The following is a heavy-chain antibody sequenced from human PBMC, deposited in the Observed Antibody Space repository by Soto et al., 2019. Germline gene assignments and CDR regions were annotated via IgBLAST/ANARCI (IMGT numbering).Heavy chain of an antibody. CDR2: TYYRSKWNN. J-gene: IGHJ4*02. Sequence: SQTLSLTCAISGDSVSSNSVTWNWIRQSPSRGLEWLGRTYYRSKWNNDYAVSVKSRISINPDTSKNQFSMQLNSVTPEDTAVYYCARATGGVFDNWGQATLVTVSS. D-gene: IGHD6-25*01. CDR3: ARATGGVFDN. V-gene: IGHV6-1*01. CDR1: GDSVSSNSVT.